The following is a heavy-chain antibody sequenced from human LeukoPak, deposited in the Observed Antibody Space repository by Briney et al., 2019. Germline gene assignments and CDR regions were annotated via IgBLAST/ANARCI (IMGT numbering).Heavy chain of an antibody. Sequence: PSETLSLTGAVYGGSCSGYYWSWIRQPPGKGLEWIGEINHSGSTNYNPSLKSRVTISVDTSKNQFSLKLSSVTAADTAVYYCARGVRWHYYDSSGYPDYWGQGTLVTVSS. CDR2: INHSGST. CDR3: ARGVRWHYYDSSGYPDY. V-gene: IGHV4-34*01. J-gene: IGHJ4*02. D-gene: IGHD3-22*01. CDR1: GGSCSGYY.